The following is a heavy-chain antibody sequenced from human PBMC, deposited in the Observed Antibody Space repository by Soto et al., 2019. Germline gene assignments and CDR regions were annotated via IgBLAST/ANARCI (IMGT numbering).Heavy chain of an antibody. D-gene: IGHD2-21*01. J-gene: IGHJ3*02. Sequence: QVQLQESGPGLMEPSETLSLTCTVSGASVSNYYWNWVRQPPGKGLEWIGYIHYTGDSKYNPSLKSRVTMSVDTAQNQFSLKMTSVTAADTAVYYCAGWGHPAVKAYDIWGQGAMVTVSS. CDR3: AGWGHPAVKAYDI. CDR1: GASVSNYY. CDR2: IHYTGDS. V-gene: IGHV4-59*02.